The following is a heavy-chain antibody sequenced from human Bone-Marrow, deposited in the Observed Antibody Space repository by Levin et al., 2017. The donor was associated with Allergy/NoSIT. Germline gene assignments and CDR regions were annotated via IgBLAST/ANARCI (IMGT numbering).Heavy chain of an antibody. CDR2: IWYDGSNK. CDR1: GFTFSSYG. V-gene: IGHV3-33*01. Sequence: PGGSLRLSCAASGFTFSSYGMHWVRQAPGKGLEWVAVIWYDGSNKYYADSVKGRFTISRDNSKNTLYLQMNSLRAEDTAVYYCARDRGIVATITAYFDYWGQGTLVTVSS. J-gene: IGHJ4*02. CDR3: ARDRGIVATITAYFDY. D-gene: IGHD5-12*01.